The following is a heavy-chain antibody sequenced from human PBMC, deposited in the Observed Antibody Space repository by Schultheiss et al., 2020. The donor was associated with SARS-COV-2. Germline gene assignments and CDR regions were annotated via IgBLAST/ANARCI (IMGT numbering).Heavy chain of an antibody. D-gene: IGHD1-26*01. J-gene: IGHJ4*02. V-gene: IGHV3-48*04. CDR3: ARESRETTSGSYGGGMDY. CDR2: ISSSGSTI. CDR1: GFTFSSYA. Sequence: GGSLRLSCAASGFTFSSYAMHWVRQAPGKGLEWVSYISSSGSTIYYADSVKGRFTISRDNAKNSLYLQMNSLRAEDTAVYYCARESRETTSGSYGGGMDYWGQGTLVTVSS.